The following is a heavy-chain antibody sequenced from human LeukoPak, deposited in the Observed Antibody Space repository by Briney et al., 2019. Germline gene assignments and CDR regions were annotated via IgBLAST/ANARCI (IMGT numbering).Heavy chain of an antibody. CDR2: INPNSGGT. CDR3: ARVRADPPPYYFDY. Sequence: GASVKVSCKASGYTFTGYYMHWVRQAPGQGLEWMGWINPNSGGTNYAQKFQGRVTMTRDTSISTAYMELSRLRSDDTAVYYCARVRADPPPYYFDYWGQGTLVTVPS. CDR1: GYTFTGYY. J-gene: IGHJ4*02. V-gene: IGHV1-2*02.